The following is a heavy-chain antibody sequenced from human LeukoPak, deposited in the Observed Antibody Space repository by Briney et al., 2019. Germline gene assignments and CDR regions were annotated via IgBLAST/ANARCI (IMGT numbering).Heavy chain of an antibody. CDR1: GGSISSSSYY. CDR3: ARVGGSRGAWWFDP. Sequence: SETLSLTCTVSGGSISSSSYYWGWIRQPPGKGLEWIGYIYHSGSTYYNPSLKSRVTISVDRSKNQFSLKLSSVTAADTAVYYCARVGGSRGAWWFDPWGQGTLVTVSS. D-gene: IGHD2-15*01. CDR2: IYHSGST. J-gene: IGHJ5*02. V-gene: IGHV4-30-2*01.